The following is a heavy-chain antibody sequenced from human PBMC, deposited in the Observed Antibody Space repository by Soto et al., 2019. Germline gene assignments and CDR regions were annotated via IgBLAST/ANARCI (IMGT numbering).Heavy chain of an antibody. D-gene: IGHD3-10*01. CDR2: IYSGGST. CDR3: AKEGGSGPLYYYGMDV. V-gene: IGHV3-53*05. CDR1: GFTVSSNY. J-gene: IGHJ6*02. Sequence: GGSLRLSCAASGFTVSSNYMSWVRQAPGKGLEWVSVIYSGGSTFYTDSVKGRFTISRDNSKSTLYLQMNSLRAEDTAVYYCAKEGGSGPLYYYGMDVWGQGTTVTVSS.